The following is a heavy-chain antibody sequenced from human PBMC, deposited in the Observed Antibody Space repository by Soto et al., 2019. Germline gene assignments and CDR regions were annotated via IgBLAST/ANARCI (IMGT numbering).Heavy chain of an antibody. CDR3: ARGLGHSLPFDY. V-gene: IGHV1-8*01. CDR1: GYTFTSYD. Sequence: ASVKVSCKASGYTFTSYDINWVRQATGQGLEWMGWMNPNSGNTGYAQKFQGRVTMTRNTSISTAYMELSSLGSEDTAVYYCARGLGHSLPFDYRGQGTLVTVSS. D-gene: IGHD4-4*01. CDR2: MNPNSGNT. J-gene: IGHJ4*02.